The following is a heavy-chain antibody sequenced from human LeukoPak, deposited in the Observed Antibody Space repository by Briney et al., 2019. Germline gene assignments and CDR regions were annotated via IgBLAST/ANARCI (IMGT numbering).Heavy chain of an antibody. Sequence: ASVKVSCKVSGYTLTELSMHWVRQAPGKGLEWMGGFDPEDGETIYAQKFQGRVTMTGDTSTDTAYMELSSLRSEDTAVYYCATGGAVAEDYWWSDPWGQGTLVTVSS. CDR1: GYTLTELS. CDR2: FDPEDGET. V-gene: IGHV1-24*01. J-gene: IGHJ5*02. D-gene: IGHD6-19*01. CDR3: ATGGAVAEDYWWSDP.